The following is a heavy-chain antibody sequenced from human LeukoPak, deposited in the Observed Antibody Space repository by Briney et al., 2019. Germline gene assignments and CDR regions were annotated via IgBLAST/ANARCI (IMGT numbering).Heavy chain of an antibody. J-gene: IGHJ4*02. Sequence: SETLSLTCTVSGDSINNYYWSWIRQTPEKGLEWIGYMSYSGRSDYGPSLKSRVTMSIDTSKNQFSLRMTSVTAADTGVYYCARTWIQLWDFGYWGQGTLVTVSS. CDR2: MSYSGRS. V-gene: IGHV4-59*01. D-gene: IGHD5-18*01. CDR3: ARTWIQLWDFGY. CDR1: GDSINNYY.